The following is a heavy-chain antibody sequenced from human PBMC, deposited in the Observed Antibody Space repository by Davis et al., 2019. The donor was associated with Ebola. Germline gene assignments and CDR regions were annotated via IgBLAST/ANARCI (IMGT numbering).Heavy chain of an antibody. V-gene: IGHV3-33*01. CDR3: AREGYSSSWRYYGMDV. J-gene: IGHJ6*02. CDR1: GFTFSSYG. CDR2: IWYDGSNK. D-gene: IGHD6-13*01. Sequence: GESLKISCAASGFTFSSYGMHWVRQAPGKGLEWVAVIWYDGSNKYYADSVKGRFTISRDNSKNTLYLQMNSLRAEDTAVYYCAREGYSSSWRYYGMDVWGQGTTVTVSS.